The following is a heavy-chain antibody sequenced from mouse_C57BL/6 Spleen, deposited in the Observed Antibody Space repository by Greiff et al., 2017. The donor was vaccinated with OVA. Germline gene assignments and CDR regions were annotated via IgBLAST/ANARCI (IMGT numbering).Heavy chain of an antibody. J-gene: IGHJ2*01. CDR1: GFNIKDYY. CDR3: ARLLTTVVAHFDY. CDR2: IDPEDGET. V-gene: IGHV14-2*01. Sequence: EVQLQQSGAELVKPGASVKLSCTASGFNIKDYYMPWVKQRTEQGLEWIGRIDPEDGETKYAPKFQGTATIAADTSSNTAYLQLSSLTSEDTAVYYCARLLTTVVAHFDYWGQGTTLTVSS. D-gene: IGHD1-1*01.